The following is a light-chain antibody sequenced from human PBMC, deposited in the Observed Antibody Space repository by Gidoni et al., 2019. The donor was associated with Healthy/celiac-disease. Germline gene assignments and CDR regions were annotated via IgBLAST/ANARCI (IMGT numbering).Light chain of an antibody. J-gene: IGLJ2*01. CDR2: EVS. V-gene: IGLV2-14*01. CDR3: SSYTSSSTVV. Sequence: QSALPPPASVSGSPGQSITISCTGTSSAVGGYNYVSWYQQHPGKAPKLMIYEVSNRPSGVSNRFSGSKAGNTASLTISGLQAEDEADYYCSSYTSSSTVVFGGGTKLTVL. CDR1: SSAVGGYNY.